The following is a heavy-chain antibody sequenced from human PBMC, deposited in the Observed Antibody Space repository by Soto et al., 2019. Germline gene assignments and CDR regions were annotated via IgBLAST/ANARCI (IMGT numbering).Heavy chain of an antibody. Sequence: EVQLVESGGGLVQPGRSLRLSCAASGFTFDDYAMHWVRQAPGKGLEWVSGISWNSDNIVYADSVKGRFTISRDNAKNSLYLQMNSLGAEDTAVYYCARGSYCSSTSCYGPFARDYYYYGMDVWGQGTTVTVSS. CDR3: ARGSYCSSTSCYGPFARDYYYYGMDV. D-gene: IGHD2-2*01. CDR2: ISWNSDNI. J-gene: IGHJ6*02. V-gene: IGHV3-9*01. CDR1: GFTFDDYA.